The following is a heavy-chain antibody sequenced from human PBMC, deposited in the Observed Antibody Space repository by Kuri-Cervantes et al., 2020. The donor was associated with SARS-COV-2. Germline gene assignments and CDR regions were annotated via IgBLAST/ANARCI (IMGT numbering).Heavy chain of an antibody. Sequence: GGSLRLSCAASGFSFSASAINWVRQRPGQGLEWVSAVSGSGGNRDYADSVKGRFTISRDNSKNTLYLQMNSLRAEDTAVYYCARDITMVRGAYFDYWGQGTLVTVSS. D-gene: IGHD3-10*01. CDR3: ARDITMVRGAYFDY. CDR1: GFSFSASA. J-gene: IGHJ4*02. CDR2: VSGSGGNR. V-gene: IGHV3-23*01.